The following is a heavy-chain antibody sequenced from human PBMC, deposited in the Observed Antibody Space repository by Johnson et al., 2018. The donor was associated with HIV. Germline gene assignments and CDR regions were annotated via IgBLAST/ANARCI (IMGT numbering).Heavy chain of an antibody. CDR3: AKDEAVVWPLRGDAFDI. V-gene: IGHV3-30*18. Sequence: VQLVESGGGVVQPGRSLRLSCAASGFTFSSYGMHWVRQAPGKGLEWVAVISYDGSNKYYADSVTGRFTISRDNSKNKLYLQMNSLRAEDTAVYYCAKDEAVVWPLRGDAFDIWGQGTMVTVSS. D-gene: IGHD3-3*01. CDR2: ISYDGSNK. CDR1: GFTFSSYG. J-gene: IGHJ3*02.